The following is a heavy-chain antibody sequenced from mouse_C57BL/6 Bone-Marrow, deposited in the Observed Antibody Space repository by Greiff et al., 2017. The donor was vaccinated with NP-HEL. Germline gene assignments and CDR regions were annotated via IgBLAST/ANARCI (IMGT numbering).Heavy chain of an antibody. Sequence: QVQLQQPGAELVKPGASVKLSCKASGYTFTSYWMHWVKQRPGQGLEWIGMIHPNSGSTNYNEKFKSKATLTVDKSSSTAYMQLSSLTSEDSAVYYCARSGITTVVGNAYWGQGTLVTVSA. D-gene: IGHD1-1*01. CDR3: ARSGITTVVGNAY. CDR1: GYTFTSYW. J-gene: IGHJ3*01. V-gene: IGHV1-64*01. CDR2: IHPNSGST.